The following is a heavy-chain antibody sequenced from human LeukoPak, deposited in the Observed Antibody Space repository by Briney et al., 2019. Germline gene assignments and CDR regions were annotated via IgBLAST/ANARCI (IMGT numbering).Heavy chain of an antibody. J-gene: IGHJ4*02. V-gene: IGHV3-30-3*01. CDR1: GFTFQRYT. D-gene: IGHD6-19*01. CDR3: ARDRSGLGYHFDY. CDR2: VPYGGSNK. Sequence: GTCLRLFCASSGFTFQRYTIHWVRQAPGKGLEWGALVPYGGSNKYYIDSVKGRFTISRDNSKNTLYRHMHSLRPEDTAVYYCARDRSGLGYHFDYWGQGTLVTVSS.